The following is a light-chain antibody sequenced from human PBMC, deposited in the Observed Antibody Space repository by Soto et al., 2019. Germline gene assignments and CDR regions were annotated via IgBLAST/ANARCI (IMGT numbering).Light chain of an antibody. CDR2: DAS. V-gene: IGKV3-20*01. CDR1: QSVSSSY. Sequence: EIVLTQSPGTLSLSPGERVTLSCRASQSVSSSYLAWYQQKPGQAPRLLIYDASRATGIPDRFSASGSGTDFTLTITRLEPEDFAVYYCQHYGTSALFGPGTKVEI. CDR3: QHYGTSAL. J-gene: IGKJ3*01.